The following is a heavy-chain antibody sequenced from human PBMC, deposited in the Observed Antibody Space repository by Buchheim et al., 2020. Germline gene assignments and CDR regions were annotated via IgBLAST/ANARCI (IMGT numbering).Heavy chain of an antibody. D-gene: IGHD4-17*01. J-gene: IGHJ6*02. CDR3: ARHQDYGDYEGLPGGSYYYGMDV. CDR2: IYYSGST. Sequence: QVQLQESGPGLVKPSQTLSLTCTVSGGSISSGGYYWSWIRQHPGKGLEWIGYIYYSGSTNYNPSLKSRVTISVDTSKNQFSLKLSSVTAADTAVYYCARHQDYGDYEGLPGGSYYYGMDVWGQGTT. CDR1: GGSISSGGYY. V-gene: IGHV4-31*03.